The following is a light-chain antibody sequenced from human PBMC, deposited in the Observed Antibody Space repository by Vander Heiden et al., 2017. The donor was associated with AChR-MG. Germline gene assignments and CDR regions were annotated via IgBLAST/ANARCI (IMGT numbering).Light chain of an antibody. CDR3: GTWDDSLRAYV. Sequence: QSVLTQPPSVSAAPGQKVTISCPGTNSNIGHNYVSWFQQFPRTAPKVHISDNTKRPSGSPDRFSGSKSGTSATLGITGLQTGDEADYYCGTWDDSLRAYVFGTGTKVTVL. J-gene: IGLJ1*01. CDR2: DNT. CDR1: NSNIGHNY. V-gene: IGLV1-51*01.